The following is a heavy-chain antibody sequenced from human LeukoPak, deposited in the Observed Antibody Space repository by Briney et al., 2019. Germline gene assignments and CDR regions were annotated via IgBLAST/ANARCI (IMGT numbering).Heavy chain of an antibody. J-gene: IGHJ4*02. D-gene: IGHD3-16*01. CDR2: IYYSGST. CDR1: GGSISSYY. CDR3: ARRPLRKGLFDY. Sequence: SETLSLTCTVSGGSISSYYWSWIRQPPGKGLEWIGYIYYSGSTNYNPSLKSRVTISVDTSKNQFSLKLSSVTAADTAVYYCARRPLRKGLFDYWGQGTLVTVSS. V-gene: IGHV4-59*12.